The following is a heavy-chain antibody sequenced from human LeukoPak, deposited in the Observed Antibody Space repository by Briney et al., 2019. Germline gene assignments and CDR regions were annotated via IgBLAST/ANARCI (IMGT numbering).Heavy chain of an antibody. J-gene: IGHJ4*02. V-gene: IGHV3-20*04. D-gene: IGHD6-13*01. Sequence: GGSLRHSCAVSGFTYDDYGMSWVRQAPGKGLEWVSGINWNGGNTGYADSVKGRFTISGDNAKNSLYLQMNSLRAEDTALYYCARIRRGSSSWYYFDSWGQGTLVTVSS. CDR3: ARIRRGSSSWYYFDS. CDR1: GFTYDDYG. CDR2: INWNGGNT.